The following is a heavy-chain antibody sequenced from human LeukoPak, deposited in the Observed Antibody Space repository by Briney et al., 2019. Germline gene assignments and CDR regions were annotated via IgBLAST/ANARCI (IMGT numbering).Heavy chain of an antibody. CDR2: ISSSSSYI. CDR1: GFTFSSYS. D-gene: IGHD2-2*01. Sequence: GGSLRLSCAASGFTFSSYSMNWVRQAPGKGLEWVSSISSSSSYIYYADSVKGRFTISRDNAKNSLYLQMNSLRAEDTAVYYCARDVRAATLCFDYWGQGTLVTVSS. CDR3: ARDVRAATLCFDY. V-gene: IGHV3-21*01. J-gene: IGHJ4*02.